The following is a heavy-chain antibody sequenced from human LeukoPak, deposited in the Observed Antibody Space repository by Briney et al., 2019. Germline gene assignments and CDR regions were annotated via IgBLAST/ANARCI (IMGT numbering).Heavy chain of an antibody. CDR3: AKLIGQWLVIGSNNWFDP. V-gene: IGHV3-23*01. CDR2: ISGSGGST. D-gene: IGHD6-19*01. CDR1: GFTFSSYA. Sequence: PGGSLRLSCAASGFTFSSYAMSWVRQAPGKGLEWVSAISGSGGSTYYADSVKGRFTISRDNSKNTLYLQMNSLRAEDTAVYYCAKLIGQWLVIGSNNWFDPWGQGTLVTVSS. J-gene: IGHJ5*02.